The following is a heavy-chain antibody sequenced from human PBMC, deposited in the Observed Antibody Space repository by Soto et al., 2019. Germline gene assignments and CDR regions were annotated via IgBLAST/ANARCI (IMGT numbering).Heavy chain of an antibody. D-gene: IGHD4-17*01. V-gene: IGHV4-59*01. CDR1: CGSISSYY. J-gene: IGHJ5*02. CDR2: IYYSGST. CDR3: ARGDDYGDSDWFDP. Sequence: SETLSLTCTVSCGSISSYYWSWIRQPPGKGLEWIGYIYYSGSTNYNPSLKSRVTISVDTSKNQFSLKLSSVTAADTAVYYCARGDDYGDSDWFDPWGQGTLVTVSS.